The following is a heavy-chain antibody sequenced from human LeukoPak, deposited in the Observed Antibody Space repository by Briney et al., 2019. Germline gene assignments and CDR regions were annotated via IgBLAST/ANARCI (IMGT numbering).Heavy chain of an antibody. Sequence: SETLSLTCTVSGGSISTHYWTWIRQPPGKGLEWIGYIYFTGSTNYNPSLKSRVTISVDASKNQFSLKLSSVTDADTAMYYCARRSRQIDYWGQGTLVTVSS. CDR1: GGSISTHY. CDR2: IYFTGST. J-gene: IGHJ4*02. CDR3: ARRSRQIDY. V-gene: IGHV4-59*11.